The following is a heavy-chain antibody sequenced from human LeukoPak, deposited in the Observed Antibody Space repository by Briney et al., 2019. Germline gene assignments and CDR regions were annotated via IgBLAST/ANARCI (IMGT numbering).Heavy chain of an antibody. CDR1: GGSFSGYY. J-gene: IGHJ3*02. Sequence: TSETLSLTCAVYGGSFSGYYWSWIRQPPGKGLEWIGYIYYSGSTNYIPSLKSRVTISVDTSKNQFSLKLSSVTAADTAVCYCARVHLYIEMAGSFDIWGQGTMVTVSS. D-gene: IGHD5-24*01. V-gene: IGHV4-59*01. CDR3: ARVHLYIEMAGSFDI. CDR2: IYYSGST.